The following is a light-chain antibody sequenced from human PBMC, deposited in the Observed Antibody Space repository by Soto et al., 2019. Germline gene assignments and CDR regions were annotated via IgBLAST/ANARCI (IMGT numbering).Light chain of an antibody. CDR3: QQYYTSPIT. CDR2: WAS. J-gene: IGKJ5*01. Sequence: DIVMTQSPDSLAVSLGERATINCKSTQSVLYSSNNKNYLAWYQQKVGQPPKLLIYWASTRESGVPDRFSGSGSGTDFTLTISSLRAEDVAVYYCQQYYTSPITFGQGTRRRL. V-gene: IGKV4-1*01. CDR1: QSVLYSSNNKNY.